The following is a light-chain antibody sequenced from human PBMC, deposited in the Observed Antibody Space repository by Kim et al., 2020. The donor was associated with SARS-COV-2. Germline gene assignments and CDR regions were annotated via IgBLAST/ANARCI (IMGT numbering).Light chain of an antibody. CDR2: RNN. CDR3: AAWDDSLSGYV. V-gene: IGLV1-47*01. J-gene: IGLJ1*01. Sequence: GQRVTISGSGSSSNIGSNYVYWYQQLPGPAPKLLIYRNNQRPSGVPDRFSGSKSGTSASLAISGLRSEDEADYYCAAWDDSLSGYVFGTGTKVTVL. CDR1: SSNIGSNY.